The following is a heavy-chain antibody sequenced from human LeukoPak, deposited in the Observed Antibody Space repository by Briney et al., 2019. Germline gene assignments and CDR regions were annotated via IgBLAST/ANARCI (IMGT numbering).Heavy chain of an antibody. CDR1: GYTFTSYG. D-gene: IGHD2-15*01. CDR2: ISAYNGNT. V-gene: IGHV1-18*01. J-gene: IGHJ4*02. Sequence: ASVKVSCKASGYTFTSYGISWVRQAPGQGLEWMGWISAYNGNTNYAQKLQDRVTMTTDKSTSTAYMELRRLRSDDTAVYYCARSGCSGGSCYDLDYWGQGTLVTVSS. CDR3: ARSGCSGGSCYDLDY.